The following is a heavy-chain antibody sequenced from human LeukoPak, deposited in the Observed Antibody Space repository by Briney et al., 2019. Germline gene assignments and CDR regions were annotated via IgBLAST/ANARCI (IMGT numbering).Heavy chain of an antibody. CDR3: AREAWELVDY. CDR2: ISSSSSTT. J-gene: IGHJ4*02. V-gene: IGHV3-48*01. D-gene: IGHD1-26*01. CDR1: GFTFSSYS. Sequence: GGSLRLSCAASGFTFSSYSMNWVRQAPGKGLEWVSYISSSSSTTYYADSVKGRFTISRDNAKNSLYLQMNSLRAEDTAVYYCAREAWELVDYWGQGTLVTVSS.